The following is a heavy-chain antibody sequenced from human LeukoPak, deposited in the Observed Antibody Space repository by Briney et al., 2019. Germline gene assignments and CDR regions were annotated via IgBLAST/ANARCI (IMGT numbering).Heavy chain of an antibody. CDR2: IYPGDSDT. V-gene: IGHV5-51*01. CDR1: GYSFTNYW. D-gene: IGHD2-2*01. CDR3: ARPTFVCSSTSCYDVGGYNY. J-gene: IGHJ4*02. Sequence: GESLKISCKGSGYSFTNYWIGWVRQMPGKGLEWMGIIYPGDSDTRYSPSFQGQVTISADKSISTAYLQWSSLKASDTAMYYCARPTFVCSSTSCYDVGGYNYWGQGTLVTVSS.